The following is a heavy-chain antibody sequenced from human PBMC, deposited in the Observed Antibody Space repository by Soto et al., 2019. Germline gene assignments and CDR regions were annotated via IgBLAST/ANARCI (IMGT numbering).Heavy chain of an antibody. CDR1: GDRCTSYG. D-gene: IGHD5-12*01. CDR3: ARNRYINNWLFAFDI. Sequence: PXESLKVSWKGSGDRCTSYGGGWVLQMPGKGLEWVANINPGDSDTRYNPSLQGQVTVSADKSVSTAYLQWSSLKASDTGIYYCARNRYINNWLFAFDIWGQGTMVTVSS. V-gene: IGHV5-51*01. CDR2: INPGDSDT. J-gene: IGHJ3*02.